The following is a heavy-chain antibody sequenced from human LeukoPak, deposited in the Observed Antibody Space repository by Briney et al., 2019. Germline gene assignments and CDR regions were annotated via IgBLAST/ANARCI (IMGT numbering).Heavy chain of an antibody. CDR3: AKHAPWGDILTGYYKEFDY. Sequence: SETLSLTCTVSGGSISSSSYYWGWIRQPPGKGLEWIGSIYYSGSTNYNPSLKSRVTISVDTSKNQFSLKLSSVTAADTAVYYCAKHAPWGDILTGYYKEFDYWGQGTLVTVSS. CDR1: GGSISSSSYY. V-gene: IGHV4-39*01. CDR2: IYYSGST. D-gene: IGHD3-9*01. J-gene: IGHJ4*02.